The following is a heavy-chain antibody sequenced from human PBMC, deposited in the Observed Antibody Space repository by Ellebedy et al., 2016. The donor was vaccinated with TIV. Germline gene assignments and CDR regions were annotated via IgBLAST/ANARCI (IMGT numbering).Heavy chain of an antibody. V-gene: IGHV1-2*04. CDR3: ARAPPTYDSSGYYYLDY. J-gene: IGHJ4*02. CDR1: GYTLTELS. Sequence: ASVKVSCKVSGYTLTELSMHWVRQAPGQGLEWMGWINPNSGGTNYAQKFQGWVTMTRDTSISTAYMELSRLRSDDTAVYYCARAPPTYDSSGYYYLDYWGQGTLVTVSS. D-gene: IGHD3-22*01. CDR2: INPNSGGT.